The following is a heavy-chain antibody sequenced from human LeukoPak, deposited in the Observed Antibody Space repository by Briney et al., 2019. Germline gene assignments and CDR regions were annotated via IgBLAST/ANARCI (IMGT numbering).Heavy chain of an antibody. V-gene: IGHV1-24*01. D-gene: IGHD6-6*01. J-gene: IGHJ4*02. CDR1: GYTFTGYY. CDR2: FDPEDGET. Sequence: GASVKVSCKASGYTFTGYYMHWVRHAPGKGLEWMGGFDPEDGETIYAQKFQGRVTMTEDTSTDTAYMELSSLRSEDTAVYYCATTSSIAARLFDYWGQGTLVTVSS. CDR3: ATTSSIAARLFDY.